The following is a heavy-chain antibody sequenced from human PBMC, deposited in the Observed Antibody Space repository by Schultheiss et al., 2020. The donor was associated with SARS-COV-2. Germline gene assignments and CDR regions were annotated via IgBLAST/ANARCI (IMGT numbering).Heavy chain of an antibody. CDR1: GGSISSYY. J-gene: IGHJ4*02. D-gene: IGHD5-24*01. Sequence: SETLSLTCTVSGGSISSYYWSWIRQPPGKGLEWIGEINHSGSTNYNPSLKSRVTISVDTSKNQFSLKLSSVTAADTAVYYCARNGEMATSLFDYWGQGTLVTVSS. CDR3: ARNGEMATSLFDY. V-gene: IGHV4-34*01. CDR2: INHSGST.